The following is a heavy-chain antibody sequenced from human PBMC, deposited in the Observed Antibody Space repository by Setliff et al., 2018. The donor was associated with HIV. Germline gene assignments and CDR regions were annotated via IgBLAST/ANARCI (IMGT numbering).Heavy chain of an antibody. J-gene: IGHJ3*02. CDR2: IIPIFETT. CDR3: ARGQGVHFWVNDAFDI. V-gene: IGHV1-69*06. CDR1: GGTFGSYA. D-gene: IGHD3-10*01. Sequence: ASVKVSCKASGGTFGSYAISWVRQAPGQGLEWLGGIIPIFETTNYARKFQGRVTITADKSTSTIYMELSSLRSDDTAVYYCARGQGVHFWVNDAFDIWGQGTMVTVSS.